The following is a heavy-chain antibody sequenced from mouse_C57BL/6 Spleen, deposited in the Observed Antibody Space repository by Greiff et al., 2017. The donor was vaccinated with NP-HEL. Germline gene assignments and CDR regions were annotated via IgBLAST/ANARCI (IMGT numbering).Heavy chain of an antibody. CDR2: IDPSDSET. CDR3: ARLGRGNYFDY. V-gene: IGHV1-52*01. CDR1: GYTFTSYW. Sequence: VQLQQPGAELVRPGSSVKLSCKASGYTFTSYWMHWVKQRPIQGLEWIGNIDPSDSETHYNQKFKDKATLTVDKSSSTAYMQLSSLTSEDSAVYYCARLGRGNYFDYWGQGTTLTVSS. J-gene: IGHJ2*01. D-gene: IGHD4-1*01.